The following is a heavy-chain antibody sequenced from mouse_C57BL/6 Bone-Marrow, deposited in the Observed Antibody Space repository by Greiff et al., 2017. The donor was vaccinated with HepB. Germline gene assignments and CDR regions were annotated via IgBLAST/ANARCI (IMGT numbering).Heavy chain of an antibody. V-gene: IGHV1-55*01. CDR2: IYPRSGNT. CDR3: ARGGLFAY. J-gene: IGHJ3*01. Sequence: VQLQQPGAELVKPGASVKMSCKASGYTFTSYWITWVKQRPGQGLEWIGEIYPRSGNTYYNEKFKGKATLTADKSSSTAYMELRSLTSEDSAVYFCARGGLFAYWGQGTLVTVSA. CDR1: GYTFTSYW. D-gene: IGHD3-3*01.